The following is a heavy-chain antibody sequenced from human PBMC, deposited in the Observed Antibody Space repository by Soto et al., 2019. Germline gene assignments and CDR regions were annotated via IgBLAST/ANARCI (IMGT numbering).Heavy chain of an antibody. J-gene: IGHJ4*02. V-gene: IGHV3-7*03. D-gene: IGHD3-16*02. CDR3: ARDGRLFSGPYRPSRFDY. Sequence: PWWSLRLFSPASVFKFSDYWMSWFRQAPGKGLEWVGNIKHDTSEAHYADSVKGRFTITRDNIKNFLFLQMNGLRSDDTASYYCARDGRLFSGPYRPSRFDYWGRGTLVTVSS. CDR2: IKHDTSEA. CDR1: VFKFSDYW.